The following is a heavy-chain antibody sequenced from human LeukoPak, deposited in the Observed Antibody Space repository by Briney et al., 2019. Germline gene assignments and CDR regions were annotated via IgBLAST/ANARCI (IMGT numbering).Heavy chain of an antibody. CDR3: ARIRYCGGISCYYIDY. J-gene: IGHJ4*02. Sequence: ASVQVSCKASGYTFTGYYMHWVRQAPGQGIEWMGWINPNSGGTNYAQKFQGRVTMTRDTSISTAYMELSRLRSDDTAFYYCARIRYCGGISCYYIDYWGQGTLVTVSA. V-gene: IGHV1-2*02. D-gene: IGHD2-2*01. CDR1: GYTFTGYY. CDR2: INPNSGGT.